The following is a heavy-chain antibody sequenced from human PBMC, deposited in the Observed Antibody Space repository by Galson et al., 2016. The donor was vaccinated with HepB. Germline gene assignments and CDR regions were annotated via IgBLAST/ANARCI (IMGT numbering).Heavy chain of an antibody. CDR2: ISVHTGNT. D-gene: IGHD1-26*01. CDR1: GYTFSSYG. Sequence: SVKVSCKAFGYTFSSYGISWVRQAPGQGLEWMGWISVHTGNTNYAQKFQGRVTMTTDISTSTAFMELGSLRSDGTAVYYCARGGGRGGSDYWGQGTLSPSPQ. J-gene: IGHJ4*02. CDR3: ARGGGRGGSDY. V-gene: IGHV1-18*01.